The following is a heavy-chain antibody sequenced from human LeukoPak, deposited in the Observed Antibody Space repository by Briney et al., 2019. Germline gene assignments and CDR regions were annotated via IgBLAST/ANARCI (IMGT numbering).Heavy chain of an antibody. Sequence: PSETLSLTCAVYGGSFSGYYWSWIRQPPGKGLEWIGEINHSGSTNYNPSLKSRVTISVDTSKNQFPLKLSSVTAADAAVCYCAREYCSGGSCYYDIFDYWGQGTLVTVSS. CDR3: AREYCSGGSCYYDIFDY. CDR2: INHSGST. D-gene: IGHD2-15*01. J-gene: IGHJ4*02. V-gene: IGHV4-34*01. CDR1: GGSFSGYY.